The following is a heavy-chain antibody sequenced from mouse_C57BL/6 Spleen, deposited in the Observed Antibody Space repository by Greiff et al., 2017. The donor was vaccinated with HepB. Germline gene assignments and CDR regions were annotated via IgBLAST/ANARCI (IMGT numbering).Heavy chain of an antibody. CDR3: ARFENYYGSSYDAMDY. J-gene: IGHJ4*01. Sequence: LQQPGAELVKPGASVKLSCKASGYTFTSYWMHWVKQRPGQGLEWIGMIHPNSGSTNYNEKFKSKATLTVDKSSSTAYMQLSSLTSEDSAVYYCARFENYYGSSYDAMDYWGQGTSVTVSS. V-gene: IGHV1-64*01. CDR2: IHPNSGST. CDR1: GYTFTSYW. D-gene: IGHD1-1*01.